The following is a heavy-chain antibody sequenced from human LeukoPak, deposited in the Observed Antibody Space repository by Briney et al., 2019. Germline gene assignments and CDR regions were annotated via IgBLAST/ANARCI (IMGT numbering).Heavy chain of an antibody. J-gene: IGHJ4*02. V-gene: IGHV3-48*03. CDR3: ARGAEWVIDC. D-gene: IGHD1-26*01. CDR1: GVTFSGYE. CDR2: ISTSGSTT. Sequence: GGSLRLSCAASGVTFSGYEVSWVRQAPGKGVEWVAYISTSGSTTHYADSVKGGFTISRDNAKNSLFLQMTSLRAEDTAVYYCARGAEWVIDCWGQGTMVTV.